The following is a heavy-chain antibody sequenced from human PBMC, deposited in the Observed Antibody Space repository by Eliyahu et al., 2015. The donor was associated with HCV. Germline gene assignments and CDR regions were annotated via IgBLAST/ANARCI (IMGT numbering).Heavy chain of an antibody. V-gene: IGHV2-5*04. J-gene: IGHJ4*02. Sequence: QITLKESGPTLVKPTQTLTLTCTXSGFSLRFRGAGVGWIRQAPGKAPEWLAVIFWSDDRHFRPSLENRLTITXDTPKNQVVLKMTNMDPVDTGKYFCAYRKSGQDPFDYXARDSRSPSP. D-gene: IGHD3-3*01. CDR2: IFWSDDR. CDR3: AYRKSGQDPFDY. CDR1: GFSLRFRGAG.